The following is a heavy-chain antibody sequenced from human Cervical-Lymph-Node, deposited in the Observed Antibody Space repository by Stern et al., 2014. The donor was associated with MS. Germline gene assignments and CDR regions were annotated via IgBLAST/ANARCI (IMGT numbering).Heavy chain of an antibody. CDR2: IWYDGSNK. Sequence: VQLVESGGGVVQPGRSLRLSCAASGFTISSYGMHWVRQAPGKGLEWVAVIWYDGSNKYYADYVKGRFTISRDNSKNTLYLQMNSLRAEDTAVYYCARSSSPSPYYYYGMDVWGQGTTVTVSS. D-gene: IGHD6-13*01. J-gene: IGHJ6*02. V-gene: IGHV3-33*01. CDR1: GFTISSYG. CDR3: ARSSSPSPYYYYGMDV.